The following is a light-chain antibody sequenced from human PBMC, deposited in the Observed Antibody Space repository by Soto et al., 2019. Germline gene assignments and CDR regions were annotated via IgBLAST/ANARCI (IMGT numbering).Light chain of an antibody. Sequence: QSALTQPASVSGSPGQSITISCTGTSSDVGAYNRVSWYQQHSGKAPKLMIYEVTNRPSGVSSRFSGSRSGNTASLTISGLQPDDEGDYFCVSYTDTDTLVFGTGTKVTVL. CDR3: VSYTDTDTLV. J-gene: IGLJ1*01. CDR2: EVT. CDR1: SSDVGAYNR. V-gene: IGLV2-14*01.